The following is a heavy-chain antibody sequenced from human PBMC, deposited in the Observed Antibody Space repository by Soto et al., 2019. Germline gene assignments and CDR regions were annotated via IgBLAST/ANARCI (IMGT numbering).Heavy chain of an antibody. CDR2: ISYDGSNK. CDR3: AKEKIRYTAAAGLAY. Sequence: GGARKHSCGGSGVTFSRDGIHWGRPAPGKGLEWVAVISYDGSNKYYADSVKGRFTISRDNSKNTLYLQMNSLRAEDTAVYYCAKEKIRYTAAAGLAYWGQGTLVTVSS. J-gene: IGHJ4*02. D-gene: IGHD6-13*01. CDR1: GVTFSRDG. V-gene: IGHV3-30*18.